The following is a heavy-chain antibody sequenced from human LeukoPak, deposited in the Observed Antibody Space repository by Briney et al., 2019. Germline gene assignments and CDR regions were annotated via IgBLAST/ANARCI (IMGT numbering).Heavy chain of an antibody. Sequence: SETLSLTCAVSGGSISSSCYYWGWIRQPPGKGLEWNGSHYYSASTYYNPSLKSRVSISVDTSKNQFSLKLSSVTAADTAVYYCARHRRVVIPFDYWGQGTLVTVSS. V-gene: IGHV4-39*01. D-gene: IGHD3-3*01. CDR1: GGSISSSCYY. CDR2: HYYSAST. J-gene: IGHJ4*02. CDR3: ARHRRVVIPFDY.